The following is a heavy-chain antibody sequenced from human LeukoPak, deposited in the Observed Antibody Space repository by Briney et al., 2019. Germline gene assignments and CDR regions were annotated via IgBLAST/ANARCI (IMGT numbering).Heavy chain of an antibody. CDR2: ISYTGST. D-gene: IGHD2-2*01. CDR1: GASIRSSY. Sequence: KPSETLSLTCTVSGASIRSSYWSWIRQPPGKGLEWIGYISYTGSTNYNPSLKSRVSLSVDTSKNRFSLELSSVTAADTAVYYCATYRTSFIYWYFDLWGRGTLVTVSS. V-gene: IGHV4-59*01. CDR3: ATYRTSFIYWYFDL. J-gene: IGHJ2*01.